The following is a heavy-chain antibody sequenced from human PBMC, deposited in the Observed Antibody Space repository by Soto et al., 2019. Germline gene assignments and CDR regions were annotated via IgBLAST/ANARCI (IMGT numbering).Heavy chain of an antibody. V-gene: IGHV1-69*02. Sequence: QVQLVQSGAEVKKPGSSVKVSCKASGGTFSSYTISWVRQAPGQGLEWMGRIIPILGIANYAQKFQGRVTITADKSTSTAYMALSSLRSEDTAVYYCETLRYTHPGVRAFDIWGQGTMVTVSS. CDR2: IIPILGIA. J-gene: IGHJ3*02. D-gene: IGHD3-9*01. CDR3: ETLRYTHPGVRAFDI. CDR1: GGTFSSYT.